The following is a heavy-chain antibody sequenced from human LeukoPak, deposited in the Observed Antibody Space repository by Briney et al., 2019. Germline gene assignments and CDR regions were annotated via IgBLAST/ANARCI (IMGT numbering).Heavy chain of an antibody. Sequence: ASVKVSCKVSGYTLTELSMHWVRQAPGKGLEWMGGFDPEDGETIYAQKFQGRVTMTEDTSTDTAYMELSSLRSEDTAVYYCATGLLSSDSSGGFDYWGQGTLVTVSS. D-gene: IGHD3-22*01. J-gene: IGHJ4*02. CDR1: GYTLTELS. V-gene: IGHV1-24*01. CDR3: ATGLLSSDSSGGFDY. CDR2: FDPEDGET.